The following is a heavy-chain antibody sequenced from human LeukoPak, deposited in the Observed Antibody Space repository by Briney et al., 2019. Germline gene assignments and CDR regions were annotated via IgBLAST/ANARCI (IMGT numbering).Heavy chain of an antibody. CDR2: IIPIFGTA. J-gene: IGHJ4*02. CDR1: GGTFSSYA. CDR3: ASVRKVATIGGYSYLFDY. D-gene: IGHD5-18*01. V-gene: IGHV1-69*13. Sequence: SVKVSRKASGGTFSSYAISWVRQAPGQGLEWMGGIIPIFGTAKYAQKFQGRVTITADEYTSTAYMELSSLRSEDTAVYYCASVRKVATIGGYSYLFDYWGQGTLVTVSS.